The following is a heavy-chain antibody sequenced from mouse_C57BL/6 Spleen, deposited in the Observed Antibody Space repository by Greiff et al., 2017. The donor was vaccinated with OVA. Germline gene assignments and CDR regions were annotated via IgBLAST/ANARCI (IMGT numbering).Heavy chain of an antibody. Sequence: QVHVKQSGAELVKPGASVKLSCKASGYTFTSYWMHWVKQRPGQGLEWIGMIHPNSGSTNYNEKFKSKATLTVDKSSSTAYMQLSSLTSEDSAVYYCARERLFTTVVATDWFAYWGQGTLVTVSA. J-gene: IGHJ3*01. CDR1: GYTFTSYW. CDR2: IHPNSGST. V-gene: IGHV1-64*01. CDR3: ARERLFTTVVATDWFAY. D-gene: IGHD1-1*01.